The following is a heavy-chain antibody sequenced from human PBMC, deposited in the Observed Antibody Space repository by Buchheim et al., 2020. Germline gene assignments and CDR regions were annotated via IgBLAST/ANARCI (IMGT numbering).Heavy chain of an antibody. V-gene: IGHV1-46*01. J-gene: IGHJ4*02. D-gene: IGHD6-13*01. CDR3: ARDRGAAAGTSPGY. CDR2: INPSGAGT. CDR1: GYTFTSYY. Sequence: QVQLVQSGAEVKKPGASVKVSCKASGYTFTSYYVHWVRQAPGQGLEWMGIINPSGAGTSYSQKFQGRVTMTRDTSTSTVYMELSSLRSDDTAVYYCARDRGAAAGTSPGYWGQGTL.